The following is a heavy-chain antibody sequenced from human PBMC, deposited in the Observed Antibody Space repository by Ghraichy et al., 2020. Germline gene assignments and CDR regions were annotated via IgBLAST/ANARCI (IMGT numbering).Heavy chain of an antibody. V-gene: IGHV3-21*01. CDR1: GFTFSSYS. J-gene: IGHJ4*02. CDR3: ARDRGQGGFDY. Sequence: AGSLRLSCAASGFTFSSYSMNWVRQAPGKGLEWVSSISSSSSYIYYADSVKGRFTISRDNAKNSLYLQMNSLRAEDTAVYYCARDRGQGGFDYWGQGTLVTVSS. D-gene: IGHD1-26*01. CDR2: ISSSSSYI.